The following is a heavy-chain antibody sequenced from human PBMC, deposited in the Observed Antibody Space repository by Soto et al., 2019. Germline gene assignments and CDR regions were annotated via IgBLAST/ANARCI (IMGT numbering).Heavy chain of an antibody. CDR3: ARVKTYSRHFDY. Sequence: SETLSLTCTVSGGSISSGGYYWSWIRQHPGKGLEWIGYIYYSGSTYYNPSLKTRVTISVDTSKNQFSLKLSSVTAADTAVYYCARVKTYSRHFDYWGQGTLVTVSS. J-gene: IGHJ4*02. CDR2: IYYSGST. V-gene: IGHV4-31*03. CDR1: GGSISSGGYY. D-gene: IGHD4-4*01.